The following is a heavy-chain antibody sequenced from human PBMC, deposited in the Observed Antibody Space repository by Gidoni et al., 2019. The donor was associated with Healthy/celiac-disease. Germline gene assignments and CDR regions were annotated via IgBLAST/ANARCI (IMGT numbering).Heavy chain of an antibody. CDR3: ARGRDGGPDY. J-gene: IGHJ4*02. CDR2: MNPNSGNT. Sequence: GQGLEWMGWMNPNSGNTGYAQKFQGRVTMTRNTSISTAYMELSSLRSEDTAVYYCARGRDGGPDYWGQGTLVTVSS. D-gene: IGHD4-17*01. V-gene: IGHV1-8*01.